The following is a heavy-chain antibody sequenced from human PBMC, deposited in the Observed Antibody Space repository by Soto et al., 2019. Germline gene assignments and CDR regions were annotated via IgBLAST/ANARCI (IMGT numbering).Heavy chain of an antibody. CDR3: ARGRGYSSLDY. CDR2: INHSGST. V-gene: IGHV4-34*01. Sequence: QVRLQQWGAGLLKPSETLSLTCAVYGGSFSGYYWSWIRQPPGKGLEWIGEINHSGSTNYNPSLKSRVTISVDTSKNQFSLKLSSVTAADTAVYYCARGRGYSSLDYWGQGTLVTVSS. J-gene: IGHJ4*02. D-gene: IGHD6-13*01. CDR1: GGSFSGYY.